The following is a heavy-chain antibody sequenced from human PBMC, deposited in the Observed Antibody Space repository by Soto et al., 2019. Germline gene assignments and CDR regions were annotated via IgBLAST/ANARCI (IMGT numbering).Heavy chain of an antibody. V-gene: IGHV4-39*01. CDR3: ARSSPYYGSGTRSPDLDY. CDR1: GGSISSSSYY. Sequence: SETLSLTCTVSGGSISSSSYYWGWIRQPPGKGLEWIGSIYYSGSTYYNPSLKSRVTISVDTSKNQFSLKLNSVTASDTAGYYCARSSPYYGSGTRSPDLDYWGQGTLVTVSS. D-gene: IGHD3-10*01. J-gene: IGHJ4*02. CDR2: IYYSGST.